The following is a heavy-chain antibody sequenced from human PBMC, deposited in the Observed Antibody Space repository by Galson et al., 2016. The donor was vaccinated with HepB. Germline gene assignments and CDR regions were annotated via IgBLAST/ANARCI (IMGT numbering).Heavy chain of an antibody. D-gene: IGHD2-21*02. CDR1: GGSISSTGHY. CDR3: ATRIVTANKNYGLDI. J-gene: IGHJ6*02. V-gene: IGHV4-39*01. CDR2: FYYSGST. Sequence: SETLSLTCTVSGGSISSTGHYWGWIRQPPGKALEGIGNFYYSGSTSYNPSLKSRVTISVDMSKDQFPLKLTSVTAADTAVYYCATRIVTANKNYGLDIWGQGTTVIVSS.